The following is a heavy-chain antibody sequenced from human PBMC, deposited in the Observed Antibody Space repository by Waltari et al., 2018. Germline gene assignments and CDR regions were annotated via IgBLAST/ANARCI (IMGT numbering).Heavy chain of an antibody. D-gene: IGHD6-13*01. CDR1: GGSISSRHW. V-gene: IGHV4-4*02. J-gene: IGHJ6*02. Sequence: QVQLQESGPGLVKPSGTLSLTCAVSGGSISSRHWWSWVRQPPGKGLEWIGEIYHSGSTNYNPSLKSRVTISVDKSKNQFSLKLSSVTAADTAVYYCARDIKFSSRSASNYYGMDVWGQGTTVTVSS. CDR3: ARDIKFSSRSASNYYGMDV. CDR2: IYHSGST.